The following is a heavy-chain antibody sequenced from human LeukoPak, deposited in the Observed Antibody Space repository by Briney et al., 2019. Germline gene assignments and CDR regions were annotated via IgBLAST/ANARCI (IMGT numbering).Heavy chain of an antibody. Sequence: SETLSLTCAVYGGSFSGYYWSWIRQPPGKGLEWIGEINHSGSTNYNPSLKSRVTISVDTSKNQFSLKLCSVTAADTAVYYCARAHSIVVVPAANWFDPWGQGTLVTVSS. CDR1: GGSFSGYY. V-gene: IGHV4-34*01. CDR3: ARAHSIVVVPAANWFDP. CDR2: INHSGST. J-gene: IGHJ5*02. D-gene: IGHD2-2*01.